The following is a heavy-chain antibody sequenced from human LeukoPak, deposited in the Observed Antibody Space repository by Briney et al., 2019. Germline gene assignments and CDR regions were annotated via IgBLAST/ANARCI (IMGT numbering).Heavy chain of an antibody. V-gene: IGHV3-30*02. D-gene: IGHD3-22*01. CDR1: GFTFSSYG. CDR2: IRYDGSNK. J-gene: IGHJ2*01. CDR3: AKARGYYYDSSGWPWYFDL. Sequence: GGSLRLSCAASGFTFSSYGMHWVRQAPGKGLEWVAFIRYDGSNKYYADSVKGRFTISRDNSKNTLYLQMNSLRAEDTAVYYCAKARGYYYDSSGWPWYFDLRGRGTLVTVSS.